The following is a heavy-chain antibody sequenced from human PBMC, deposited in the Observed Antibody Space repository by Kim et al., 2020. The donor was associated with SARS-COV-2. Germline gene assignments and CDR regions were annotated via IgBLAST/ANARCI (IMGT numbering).Heavy chain of an antibody. D-gene: IGHD3-22*01. V-gene: IGHV4-59*01. Sequence: SETLSLTCTVSGGSISSYYWSWIRQPPGKGLEWIGHIYYSGSTNYNPSLKSRVTISVDTSKNQFSLKLSSVTAADTAVYYCASYYYDSSGYSYGMDVWGQGTTVTVSS. CDR2: IYYSGST. CDR3: ASYYYDSSGYSYGMDV. J-gene: IGHJ6*02. CDR1: GGSISSYY.